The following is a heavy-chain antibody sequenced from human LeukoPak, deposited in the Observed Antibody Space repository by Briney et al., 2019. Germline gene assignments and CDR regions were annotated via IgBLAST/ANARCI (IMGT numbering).Heavy chain of an antibody. CDR3: ARDVITMVRGVTQPFDY. J-gene: IGHJ4*02. CDR1: GYTFTSYG. V-gene: IGHV1-18*01. Sequence: GASVKVSCKASGYTFTSYGISWVRQAPGQGLEWMGWISAYNGNTNYAQKLQGRVTMTTDTSTSTAYMELRSLRSDDTAVYYCARDVITMVRGVTQPFDYWGQGTLVTVSS. CDR2: ISAYNGNT. D-gene: IGHD3-10*01.